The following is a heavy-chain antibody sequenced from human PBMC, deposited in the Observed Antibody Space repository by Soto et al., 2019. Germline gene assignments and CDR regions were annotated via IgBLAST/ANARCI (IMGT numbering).Heavy chain of an antibody. Sequence: PGGSLRLSCAASGFSFSSYGMHWVRQAPGKGLEWVALVWYDGSNEYYTGSVKGRLTISRDNSKNTLYLQMNSLRVEDTAVYYCARAWYGVATMGDYYYYYMDVWGKGTTVTVSS. CDR1: GFSFSSYG. J-gene: IGHJ6*03. V-gene: IGHV3-33*01. D-gene: IGHD5-12*01. CDR3: ARAWYGVATMGDYYYYYMDV. CDR2: VWYDGSNE.